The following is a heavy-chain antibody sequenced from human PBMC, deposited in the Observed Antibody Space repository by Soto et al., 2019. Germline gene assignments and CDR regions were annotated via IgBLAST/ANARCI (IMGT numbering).Heavy chain of an antibody. Sequence: SETLSLTCSVSGGSINTYYWSWIRQPPGKGLEWIGYIYNSGSTSYNPSRKSRVTISVDTSKNQFSLKLSSVTAADTAVYYCARRYRDVVVVSAGKRYYCVMDVWGQGTTVTVSS. CDR2: IYNSGST. V-gene: IGHV4-59*01. CDR1: GGSINTYY. CDR3: ARRYRDVVVVSAGKRYYCVMDV. J-gene: IGHJ6*02. D-gene: IGHD2-2*01.